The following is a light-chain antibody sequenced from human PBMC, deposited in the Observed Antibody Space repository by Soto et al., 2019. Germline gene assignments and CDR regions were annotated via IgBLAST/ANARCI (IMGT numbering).Light chain of an antibody. CDR1: PSVSNS. Sequence: ESVLTHSPATLALSPCERATLSSRASPSVSNSLAWYQHKPGQAPRLLIYDASNRATGVPTRFSGSGSGTDFTLTISSLEPEDFAVYYCQQRNKWPPVTFGGGTKVDI. J-gene: IGKJ4*01. CDR2: DAS. CDR3: QQRNKWPPVT. V-gene: IGKV3-11*01.